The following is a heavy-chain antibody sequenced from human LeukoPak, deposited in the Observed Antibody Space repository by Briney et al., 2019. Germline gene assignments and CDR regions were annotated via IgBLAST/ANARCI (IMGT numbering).Heavy chain of an antibody. J-gene: IGHJ3*02. D-gene: IGHD1-26*01. CDR3: AKGGYSGSSGAFDI. V-gene: IGHV3-30*18. CDR2: ISYDGSNK. CDR1: GFTFSSYG. Sequence: GGPLRLSCAASGFTFSSYGMHWVRQAPGKGLEWVAVISYDGSNKYYADSVKGRFTISRDNSKNTLYLQMNSLRAEDTAVYYCAKGGYSGSSGAFDIWGQGTMVTVSS.